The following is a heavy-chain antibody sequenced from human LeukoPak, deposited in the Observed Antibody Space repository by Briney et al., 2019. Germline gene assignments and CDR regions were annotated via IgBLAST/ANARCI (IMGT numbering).Heavy chain of an antibody. CDR2: IKKDGSEK. J-gene: IGHJ4*02. Sequence: GGSLRLSCAASGFTFSDYWMHWVRQAPGKGLEWVANIKKDGSEKYSVDSVKGRFTISRDNAKTSLYLQMNTLRAEDTAVYYCARHLSGVTGYTYGRGIDYWGQGTLVTVSS. CDR1: GFTFSDYW. CDR3: ARHLSGVTGYTYGRGIDY. V-gene: IGHV3-7*01. D-gene: IGHD5-18*01.